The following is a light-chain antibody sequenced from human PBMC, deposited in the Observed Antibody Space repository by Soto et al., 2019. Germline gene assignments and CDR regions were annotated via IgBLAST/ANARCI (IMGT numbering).Light chain of an antibody. CDR3: EQLYSYQVT. CDR1: QSISSW. J-gene: IGKJ5*01. Sequence: DLQMTPSNSTLSASVVDRVPITGRASQSISSWLAWYQQKPGKDPKLLIYKASTLESGVKSNFSGSGSATEFTLTISSMQPEDFATYYCEQLYSYQVTGGQGKRREIK. CDR2: KAS. V-gene: IGKV1-5*03.